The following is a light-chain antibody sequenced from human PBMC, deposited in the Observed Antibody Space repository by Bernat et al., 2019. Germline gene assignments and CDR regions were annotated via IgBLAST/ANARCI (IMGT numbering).Light chain of an antibody. Sequence: QSVLTQPPSASGTPGQRVTISCSGSSSNIGSNYVYWYQQLPGTAPKLLIDSNNQRPSGVPDRFSGSKSGTSASLAISGLRSEDEADYYCAAWDDSLSGPWVFGTGTKVTVL. CDR1: SSNIGSNY. J-gene: IGLJ1*01. CDR3: AAWDDSLSGPWV. CDR2: SNN. V-gene: IGLV1-47*02.